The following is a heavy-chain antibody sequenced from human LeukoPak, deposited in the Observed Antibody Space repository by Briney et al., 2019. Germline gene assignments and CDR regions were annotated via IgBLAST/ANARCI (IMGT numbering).Heavy chain of an antibody. V-gene: IGHV1-2*02. CDR1: GYTFTGYY. CDR2: INPNSGGT. Sequence: RASVKVSCKASGYTFTGYYMHWVRQAPGQGLEWMGWINPNSGGTNYAQKFQGRVTMTRDTSISTAYMELSRLRSDDTAVYYCAREDCTNGVCYAELDYWGQGTLVTVSS. CDR3: AREDCTNGVCYAELDY. D-gene: IGHD2-8*01. J-gene: IGHJ4*02.